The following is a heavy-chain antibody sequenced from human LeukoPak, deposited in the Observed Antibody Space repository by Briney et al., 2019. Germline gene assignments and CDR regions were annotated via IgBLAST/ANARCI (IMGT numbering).Heavy chain of an antibody. D-gene: IGHD4-17*01. CDR1: GGSISSSYYY. CDR3: ARESGTVTTLRYYYYYMDV. Sequence: KPSETLSLTCTVSGGSISSSYYYWGWIRQPAGKGLEWIGRIYTSGSTNYNPSLKSRVTISVDTSKNQFSLKLSSVTAADTAVYYCARESGTVTTLRYYYYYMDVWGKGTTVTISS. V-gene: IGHV4-61*02. J-gene: IGHJ6*03. CDR2: IYTSGST.